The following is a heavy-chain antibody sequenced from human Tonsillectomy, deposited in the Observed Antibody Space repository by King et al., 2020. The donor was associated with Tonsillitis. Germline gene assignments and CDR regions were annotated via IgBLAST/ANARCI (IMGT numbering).Heavy chain of an antibody. Sequence: VQLVQSGGGLVKPGGSLRLSCAASGFTFSDFYMSWIRQAPGKGLEWVAYISSGGSYTNFADSVKGRFTISRDNAKNSLFLHMNSLRADDTAVYYCAREPDPRNPLTTSFKYWGQGTHVTVSS. J-gene: IGHJ4*02. D-gene: IGHD2/OR15-2a*01. V-gene: IGHV3-11*06. CDR1: GFTFSDFY. CDR2: ISSGGSYT. CDR3: AREPDPRNPLTTSFKY.